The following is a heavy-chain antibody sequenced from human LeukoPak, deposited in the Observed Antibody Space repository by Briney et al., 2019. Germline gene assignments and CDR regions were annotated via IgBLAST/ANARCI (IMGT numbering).Heavy chain of an antibody. D-gene: IGHD6-19*01. V-gene: IGHV4-39*02. CDR2: IYYSGST. Sequence: PSETLSLTCTVSGGSISSSSYYWGWIRQPPGKGLEWNGSIYYSGSTYYNPSLKSRVTISVDTSKNQFSLKLSSVTAADTAVYYCARDKAQQWLPGDYWGQGTLVTVSS. J-gene: IGHJ4*02. CDR3: ARDKAQQWLPGDY. CDR1: GGSISSSSYY.